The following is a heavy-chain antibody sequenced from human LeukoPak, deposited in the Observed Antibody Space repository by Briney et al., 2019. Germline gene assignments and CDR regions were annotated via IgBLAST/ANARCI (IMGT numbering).Heavy chain of an antibody. CDR3: AREGVYYGSGSSNWFDP. CDR2: INPNGGGT. D-gene: IGHD3-10*01. V-gene: IGHV1-46*01. Sequence: ASVKVSCKASGYTFTSYFMHWVRQAPGQGLEWMGIINPNGGGTSYAQKFQGRVTMTRDTSTSTVYMELSSLRSEDTAVYYCAREGVYYGSGSSNWFDPWGQGTLVTVSS. J-gene: IGHJ5*02. CDR1: GYTFTSYF.